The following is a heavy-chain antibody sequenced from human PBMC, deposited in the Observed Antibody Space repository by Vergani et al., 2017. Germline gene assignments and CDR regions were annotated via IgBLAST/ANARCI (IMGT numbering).Heavy chain of an antibody. CDR2: ISYDGSNK. CDR1: GFTFCSYG. CDR3: ARDQALFVDAFDI. V-gene: IGHV3-30*03. Sequence: QVQLVESGGGVVQPGRSLRLSCAASGFTFCSYGMHWVRQAPGKGLEWVAVISYDGSNKYYADAVKGRFTISRDNSKNTLYLQMNSLRAEDTAVYYCARDQALFVDAFDIWGQGTMVTVSS. J-gene: IGHJ3*02. D-gene: IGHD2-21*01.